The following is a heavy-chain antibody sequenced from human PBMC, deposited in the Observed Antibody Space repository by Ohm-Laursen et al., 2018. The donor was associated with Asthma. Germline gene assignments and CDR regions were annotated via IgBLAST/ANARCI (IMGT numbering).Heavy chain of an antibody. CDR3: AKGKGEYYYYGMDV. Sequence: SLRLSCAASGYTFSRYSIHWVRQAPGKGLEWVAVISYDGSNKYYADSVKGRFTISRDNSKNTLYLQMNSLRAEDTAVYYCAKGKGEYYYYGMDVWGQGTTVTVSS. J-gene: IGHJ6*02. CDR1: GYTFSRYS. CDR2: ISYDGSNK. V-gene: IGHV3-30*18.